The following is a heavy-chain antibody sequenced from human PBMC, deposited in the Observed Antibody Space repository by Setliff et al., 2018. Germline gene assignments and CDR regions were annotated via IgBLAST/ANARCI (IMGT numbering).Heavy chain of an antibody. D-gene: IGHD3-9*01. V-gene: IGHV4-30-4*08. CDR3: ARGYYDILTGYYIGY. J-gene: IGHJ4*02. CDR1: GGSISSGDYY. Sequence: PSETLSLTCTVSGGSISSGDYYWSWIRQPPGKGLEWIGYIYYSGSTYYNPSLKCRVTISVDTSKNQFSLKLSSVTAADTAVYYCARGYYDILTGYYIGYWGQGTLVTVSS. CDR2: IYYSGST.